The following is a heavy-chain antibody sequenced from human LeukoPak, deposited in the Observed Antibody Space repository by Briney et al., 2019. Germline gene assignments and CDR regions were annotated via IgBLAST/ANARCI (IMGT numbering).Heavy chain of an antibody. J-gene: IGHJ4*02. CDR2: INAGNGNT. CDR3: ARVRGGVRVPFDH. CDR1: GYTFTSYA. D-gene: IGHD3-16*01. Sequence: ASVKVSCKASGYTFTSYAMHWVRQAPGQRLEWMGWINAGNGNTKYSQKFQGRVTITRDTSASTAYMELSSLRSEDTAVYYCARVRGGVRVPFDHWGQGTLVTVSS. V-gene: IGHV1-3*01.